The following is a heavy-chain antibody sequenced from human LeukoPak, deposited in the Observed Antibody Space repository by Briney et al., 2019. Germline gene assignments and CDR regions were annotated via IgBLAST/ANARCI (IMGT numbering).Heavy chain of an antibody. CDR1: GFTFNIYN. J-gene: IGHJ4*02. V-gene: IGHV3-7*01. D-gene: IGHD3-22*01. Sequence: PGGSLRLSCAASGFTFNIYNMNWVRQAPGKGLEWVANIRYDGSEKHYVDSVKGRFTISRDNAKNSLYLQMNSLRAEDTAVYYCARVLGQYYYDSSAPDYWGQGTLVTVSS. CDR3: ARVLGQYYYDSSAPDY. CDR2: IRYDGSEK.